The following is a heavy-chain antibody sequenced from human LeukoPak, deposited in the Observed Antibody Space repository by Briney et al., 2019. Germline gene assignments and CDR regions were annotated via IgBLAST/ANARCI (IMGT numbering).Heavy chain of an antibody. Sequence: GGSLRLSCAASGFTFSSYSMNWVRQAPGKGLEWVSSISSSTSYIYYADSVKGRFTISRDNAQNSLYLQMNSLRAEDTAVYYCARTYYGSGSYSAPSDYWGQGTLVTVSS. D-gene: IGHD3-10*01. CDR1: GFTFSSYS. V-gene: IGHV3-21*01. CDR3: ARTYYGSGSYSAPSDY. CDR2: ISSSTSYI. J-gene: IGHJ4*02.